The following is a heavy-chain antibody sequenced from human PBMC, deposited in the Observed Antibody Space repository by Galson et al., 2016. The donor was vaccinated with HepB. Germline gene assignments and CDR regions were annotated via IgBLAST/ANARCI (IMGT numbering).Heavy chain of an antibody. CDR3: ARPMTTGTTGAFDI. D-gene: IGHD1-1*01. CDR1: NGSFSGYH. Sequence: ETLSLTCAVYNGSFSGYHWSWIRQPPGKGLEWIGDINHSGDTNYNPSLKSRVTISVDKSKSQFSLNVYSVTAADTAIYYCARPMTTGTTGAFDIWGQGTMVTVSS. V-gene: IGHV4-34*01. J-gene: IGHJ3*02. CDR2: INHSGDT.